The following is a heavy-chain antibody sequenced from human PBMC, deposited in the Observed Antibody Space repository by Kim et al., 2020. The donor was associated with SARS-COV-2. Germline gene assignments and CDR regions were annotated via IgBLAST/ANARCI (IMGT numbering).Heavy chain of an antibody. CDR3: ARGYNWNDVGFDY. J-gene: IGHJ4*02. V-gene: IGHV3-30*04. Sequence: GGSLRLSCAASGFTFSSYAMHWVRQAPGKGLEWVAVISYDGSNKYYVDSVKGRFTISRDNSKNTLYLQMNSLRAEDTAVYYCARGYNWNDVGFDYWGQGTLVTVSS. CDR2: ISYDGSNK. CDR1: GFTFSSYA. D-gene: IGHD1-20*01.